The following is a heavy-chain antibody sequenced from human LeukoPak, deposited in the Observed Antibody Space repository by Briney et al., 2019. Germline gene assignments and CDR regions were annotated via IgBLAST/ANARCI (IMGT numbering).Heavy chain of an antibody. D-gene: IGHD1/OR15-1a*01. CDR3: AHRRAELEHDY. V-gene: IGHV2-5*01. CDR1: GFSLSTSGVG. Sequence: SGPTLVKPTQTLTLTCTFSGFSLSTSGVGVGWIRQPPGKALEWLALIYWNDDKRYSPSRKSRLTITKDTSKNQVVLTMINMDPVDTATYYCAHRRAELEHDYWGQGTLVTVSS. J-gene: IGHJ4*02. CDR2: IYWNDDK.